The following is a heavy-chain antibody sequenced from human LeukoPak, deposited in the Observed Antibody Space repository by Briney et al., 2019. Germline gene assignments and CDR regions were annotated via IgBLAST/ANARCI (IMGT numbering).Heavy chain of an antibody. CDR3: ARGVWLGGKAFDL. Sequence: SETLSLTCTVSGGSISSYYWSWIRQLPGKGLEWIGEINHSGSTNYNPSLKSRVTISVDTSKNQFSLKLSSVTAADTAVYYCARGVWLGGKAFDLWGQGTMVTVSS. J-gene: IGHJ3*01. V-gene: IGHV4-34*01. D-gene: IGHD6-19*01. CDR2: INHSGST. CDR1: GGSISSYY.